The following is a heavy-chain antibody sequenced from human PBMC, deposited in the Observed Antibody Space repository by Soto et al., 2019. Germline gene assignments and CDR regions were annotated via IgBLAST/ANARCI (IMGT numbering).Heavy chain of an antibody. CDR2: VTASGGGP. CDR1: GFIFNNYA. J-gene: IGHJ4*02. CDR3: AKALVPALTAKFGY. V-gene: IGHV3-23*01. Sequence: PGGSLRLSCAASGFIFNNYAMTWVRQAPAKGPELVSTVTASGGGPFYANSVKGRFTISRDNSRNTLHHQMSSLRVEDTALYYCAKALVPALTAKFGYWGQGTLVTVAS. D-gene: IGHD5-18*01.